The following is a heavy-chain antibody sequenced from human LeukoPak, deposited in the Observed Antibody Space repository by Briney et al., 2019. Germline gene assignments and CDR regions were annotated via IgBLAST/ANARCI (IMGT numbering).Heavy chain of an antibody. Sequence: SVKVSCKASGGTFSSYAIGWVRQAPGQGLEWMGGIVPIFGTANYAQKFQGRVTITADESTSTAYVELSSLRSEDTAVYYCARDHTAMVKDYYYGMDVRGKGTTVTVSS. CDR1: GGTFSSYA. J-gene: IGHJ6*04. D-gene: IGHD5-18*01. V-gene: IGHV1-69*13. CDR2: IVPIFGTA. CDR3: ARDHTAMVKDYYYGMDV.